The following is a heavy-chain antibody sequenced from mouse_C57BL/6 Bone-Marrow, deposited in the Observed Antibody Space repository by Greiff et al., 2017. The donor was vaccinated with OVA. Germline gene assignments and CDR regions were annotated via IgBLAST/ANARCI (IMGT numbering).Heavy chain of an antibody. D-gene: IGHD6-5*01. CDR1: GYTFTSYT. CDR2: INPSSGYI. J-gene: IGHJ4*01. V-gene: IGHV1-4*01. CDR3: ARYAYYAMDY. Sequence: QVQLKESGAELARPGASVKMSCKASGYTFTSYTMHWVKQRPGQGLEWIGYINPSSGYIKYAQTVKDKATLTADKSSNTAYMQLSSLTSEDSAVYYCARYAYYAMDYWGQGTSVTVSS.